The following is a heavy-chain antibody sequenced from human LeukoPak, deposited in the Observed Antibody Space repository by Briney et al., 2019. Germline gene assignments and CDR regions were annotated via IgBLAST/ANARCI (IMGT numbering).Heavy chain of an antibody. CDR2: ISAYNGNT. J-gene: IGHJ4*02. D-gene: IGHD3-10*01. CDR3: PSPPIREGSYYFDY. V-gene: IGHV1-18*01. Sequence: ALVKVSCKASGYTFTSYGISWVRQAPGQGLEWMGWISAYNGNTNYAQKLQGRVTMTTDTSTSTAYMELRSLRSDDTAVYYCPSPPIREGSYYFDYWGQGTLVTVSS. CDR1: GYTFTSYG.